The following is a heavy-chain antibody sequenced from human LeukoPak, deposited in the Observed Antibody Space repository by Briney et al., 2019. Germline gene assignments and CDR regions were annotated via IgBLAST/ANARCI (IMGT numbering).Heavy chain of an antibody. CDR2: MYYGGNS. CDR3: ARGGGLGGRHNWFDP. CDR1: GGSTSVNY. J-gene: IGHJ5*02. Sequence: PSETLSLTCTVSGGSTSVNYWSWIRQPPGKGLEWIGYMYYGGNSNYNPSLKSRVTISIDTSKNQFSLRLDSVTAADTAVYYCARGGGLGGRHNWFDPWGQGTLVTVSS. D-gene: IGHD2-15*01. V-gene: IGHV4-59*01.